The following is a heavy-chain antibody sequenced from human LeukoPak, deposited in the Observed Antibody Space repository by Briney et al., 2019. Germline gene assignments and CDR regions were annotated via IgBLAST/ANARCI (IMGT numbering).Heavy chain of an antibody. Sequence: ASVKVSCKASGGTFSSYAISWVRQAPGQGLEWMGWINPNSGGTNYAQKFQGRVTMTRDTSISTAYMELSRLRSDDTAVYYCARARGTVDVWGKGTTVTVSS. V-gene: IGHV1-2*02. CDR3: ARARGTVDV. CDR2: INPNSGGT. J-gene: IGHJ6*04. CDR1: GGTFSSYA. D-gene: IGHD1-1*01.